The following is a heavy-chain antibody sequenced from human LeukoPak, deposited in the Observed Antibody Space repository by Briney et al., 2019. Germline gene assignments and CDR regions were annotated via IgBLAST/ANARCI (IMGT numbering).Heavy chain of an antibody. V-gene: IGHV3-23*01. CDR1: GFTFSNYV. J-gene: IGHJ4*02. D-gene: IGHD3-10*01. CDR2: ISGINYST. CDR3: ANGRELHQSSDY. Sequence: PGGSLRLSCVASGFTFSNYVMSWVRQAPGKGLEWVSTISGINYSTYHADSVKGRFTISRDNSKNTLYLQMNSLRAEDTAVYYCANGRELHQSSDYWGQGTLVTVSS.